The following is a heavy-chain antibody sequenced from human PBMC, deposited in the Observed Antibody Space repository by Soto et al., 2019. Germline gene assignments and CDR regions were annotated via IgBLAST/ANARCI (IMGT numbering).Heavy chain of an antibody. J-gene: IGHJ5*02. D-gene: IGHD6-19*01. V-gene: IGHV3-23*01. CDR1: GFTFSNYA. Sequence: GGSLRLSCVASGFTFSNYAMSWVRQAPGKGLEWVSSIHGSGGATYHADSVKGRFTISRDDSKNTLYLQMNSLRVEDTAVYYCARDAVAGNGLWDYSGPWRKGTLVTVSS. CDR2: IHGSGGAT. CDR3: ARDAVAGNGLWDYSGP.